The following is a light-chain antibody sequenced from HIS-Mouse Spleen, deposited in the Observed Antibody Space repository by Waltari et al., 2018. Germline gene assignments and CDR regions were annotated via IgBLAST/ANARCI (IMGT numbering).Light chain of an antibody. J-gene: IGLJ1*01. CDR3: CSYAGSSTYV. CDR1: SSAVGSYNL. CDR2: EGS. Sequence: QSALTQPASVSGSPGQSITISCTGTSSAVGSYNLVSCYQQRPGKAPKLMIYEGSKRPSGVSNRFSGSKSGNTASLTISGLQAEDEADYYCCSYAGSSTYVFGTGTKVTVL. V-gene: IGLV2-23*01.